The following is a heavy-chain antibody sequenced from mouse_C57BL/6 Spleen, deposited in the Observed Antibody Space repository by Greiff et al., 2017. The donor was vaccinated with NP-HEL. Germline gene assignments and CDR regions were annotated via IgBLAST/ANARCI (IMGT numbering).Heavy chain of an antibody. CDR1: GYTFTSYW. D-gene: IGHD2-2*01. V-gene: IGHV1-64*01. CDR2: IHTNSGST. CDR3: ARSTMVTTGRTSYYYAMDY. Sequence: VQLQQPGAELVKPGASVKLSCKASGYTFTSYWMHWVKQRPGQGLEWIGMIHTNSGSTNYNEKFKSKATLTVDKSSSTAYMQLSSLTSEDSAVYYCARSTMVTTGRTSYYYAMDYWGQGTSVTVSS. J-gene: IGHJ4*01.